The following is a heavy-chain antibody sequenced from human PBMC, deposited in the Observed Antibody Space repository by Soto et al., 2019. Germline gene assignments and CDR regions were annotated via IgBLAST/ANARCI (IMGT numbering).Heavy chain of an antibody. CDR2: VNPNRGST. CDR1: GYTFTSYY. J-gene: IGHJ4*02. CDR3: ARHLAAGDS. D-gene: IGHD6-25*01. Sequence: QVQLVQSGAEVKKPGASVRVSCKASGYTFTSYYIHWVRQAPGQGLEWMAIVNPNRGSTNYAQKFQGRVTVTFDTSTSTVFMELNSLRYEDTAVYYCARHLAAGDSWGQGTLVTVSS. V-gene: IGHV1-46*03.